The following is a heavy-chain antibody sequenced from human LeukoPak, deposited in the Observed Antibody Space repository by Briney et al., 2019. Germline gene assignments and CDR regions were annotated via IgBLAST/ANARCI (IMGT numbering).Heavy chain of an antibody. Sequence: SETLSLTCAVYGGSFSGYYWSWIRQPPGKGLEWIGEINHSGSTNYNPSLKSRVTISVDTSKNQFSLKLSSVTAADTAVYYCARHRGSSSLFDYWGQGTLVTVSS. CDR3: ARHRGSSSLFDY. D-gene: IGHD6-6*01. CDR1: GGSFSGYY. J-gene: IGHJ4*02. CDR2: INHSGST. V-gene: IGHV4-34*01.